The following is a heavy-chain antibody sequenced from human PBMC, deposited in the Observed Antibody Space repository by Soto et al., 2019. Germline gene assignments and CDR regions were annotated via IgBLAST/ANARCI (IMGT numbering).Heavy chain of an antibody. D-gene: IGHD1-26*01. CDR1: GFTFSGCE. Sequence: PGGSLRLSCAASGFTFSGCEMNWVRQAPGKGLEWVSYISSSGSTIYYADSVKGRFTISRDNAKNSLYLQMNSLRGEDTALYYCATGGSYYILWGQGTLVTVPQ. J-gene: IGHJ4*02. CDR2: ISSSGSTI. V-gene: IGHV3-48*03. CDR3: ATGGSYYIL.